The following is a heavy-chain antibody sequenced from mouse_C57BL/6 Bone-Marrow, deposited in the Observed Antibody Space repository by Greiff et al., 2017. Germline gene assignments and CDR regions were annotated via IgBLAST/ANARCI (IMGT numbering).Heavy chain of an antibody. J-gene: IGHJ2*01. D-gene: IGHD2-2*01. Sequence: EVQLVESGGGLVKPGGSLKLSCAASGFTFSDYGMHWVRQAPEKGLEWVAYISSGSSTIYYADTVKGRFTISRDNAKNTLFLQKTSLRSEDTAMYYCARRLVFDYWGQGTTLTVSS. CDR1: GFTFSDYG. CDR2: ISSGSSTI. V-gene: IGHV5-17*01. CDR3: ARRLVFDY.